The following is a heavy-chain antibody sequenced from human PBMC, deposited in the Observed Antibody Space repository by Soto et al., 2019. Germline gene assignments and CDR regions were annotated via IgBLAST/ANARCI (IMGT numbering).Heavy chain of an antibody. CDR2: IYYSGST. V-gene: IGHV4-59*01. CDR3: ARDSGIARPYYYMDV. CDR1: GGSISSYY. J-gene: IGHJ6*03. D-gene: IGHD6-13*01. Sequence: KPSETLSLTCTVSGGSISSYYWSWIRQPPGKGLEWIGYIYYSGSTNYNPSLKSRVTISVDTSKNQFSLKLSSVTAADTAVYYCARDSGIARPYYYMDVWGKGTTVTVSS.